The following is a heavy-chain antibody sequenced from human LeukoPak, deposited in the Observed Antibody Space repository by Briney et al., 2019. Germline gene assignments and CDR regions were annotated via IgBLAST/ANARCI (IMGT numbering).Heavy chain of an antibody. CDR1: GGSFSGYY. CDR2: INHSGST. Sequence: SETLSLTCAVYGGSFSGYYWSWIRQPPGKGLEWIGEINHSGSTNYNPSLKSRVTISVDTSKNQFSLKLSSVTAADTAVYYCARAKYYDFSSGYMTYYFDSWGQGALVTVSS. CDR3: ARAKYYDFSSGYMTYYFDS. D-gene: IGHD3-3*01. J-gene: IGHJ4*02. V-gene: IGHV4-34*01.